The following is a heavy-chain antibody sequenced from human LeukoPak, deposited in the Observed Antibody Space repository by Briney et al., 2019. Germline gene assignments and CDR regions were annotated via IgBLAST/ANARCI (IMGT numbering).Heavy chain of an antibody. CDR2: IKQDGGEN. J-gene: IGHJ4*02. D-gene: IGHD1-26*01. CDR3: ARDETIVGAPNYRFDY. Sequence: GGSLRLSCTTSGFTFSNFAMSWVRQAPGKGLEWVANIKQDGGENYYVDSVRGRFTISRDNAKNSLYLQMNSLRAEDTAVYYCARDETIVGAPNYRFDYWGQGTLVTVSS. V-gene: IGHV3-7*04. CDR1: GFTFSNFA.